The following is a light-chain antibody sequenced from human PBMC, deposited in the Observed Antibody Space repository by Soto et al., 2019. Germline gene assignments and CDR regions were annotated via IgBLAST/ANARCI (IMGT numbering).Light chain of an antibody. CDR3: QYYGASSWT. CDR2: GAS. J-gene: IGKJ1*01. V-gene: IGKV3-20*01. Sequence: EIVLTQSPGTLSLSPGERATLSCRACQSVSSSFLAWYQQKPGQAPRLLIYGASTRTTGIPDRFSGGGSGSDFTLTIGRLEPEDSAVYYCQYYGASSWTFGQGTKVEIK. CDR1: QSVSSSF.